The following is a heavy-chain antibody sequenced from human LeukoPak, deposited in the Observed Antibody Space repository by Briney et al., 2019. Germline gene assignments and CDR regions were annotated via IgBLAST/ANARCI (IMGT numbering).Heavy chain of an antibody. Sequence: PGGSLKLSCAASGFTFRNSYIHWVRQAPGKGLVWVSRIDIDGNTNYADPVKGRFTISRDNSKNTLYLQMNSLRGEDTAVYNCARGGDGYNFSFDYWGQGTLVTVSS. CDR1: GFTFRNSY. CDR3: ARGGDGYNFSFDY. J-gene: IGHJ4*02. D-gene: IGHD5-24*01. CDR2: IDIDGNT. V-gene: IGHV3-74*01.